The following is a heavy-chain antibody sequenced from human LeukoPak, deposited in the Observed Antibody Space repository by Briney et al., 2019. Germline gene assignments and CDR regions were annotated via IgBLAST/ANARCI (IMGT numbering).Heavy chain of an antibody. CDR2: IIPIFGTA. CDR1: GGTFSSYA. Sequence: SVKVSCKASGGTFSSYAICWVRQAPGQGLEWMGGIIPIFGTANYAQKFQGRVTITTDESTSTAYMELSSLRSEDTAVYYCARGGCSSTSCYFVDYWGQGTLVTVSS. V-gene: IGHV1-69*05. J-gene: IGHJ4*02. CDR3: ARGGCSSTSCYFVDY. D-gene: IGHD2-2*01.